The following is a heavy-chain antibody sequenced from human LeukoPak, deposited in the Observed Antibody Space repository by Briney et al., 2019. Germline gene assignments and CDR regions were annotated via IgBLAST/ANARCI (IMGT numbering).Heavy chain of an antibody. Sequence: PGGSLRLSCAASGFTFSSYAMSWVRQAPGKGLEFVSYISSSGITIYYADSVKGRFTISRDNAKNSLYLQMNSLRAEDTAVYFCARGGFWSGYYNYYGMDVWGQGTTVTVSS. CDR1: GFTFSSYA. CDR2: ISSSGITI. J-gene: IGHJ6*02. V-gene: IGHV3-48*03. CDR3: ARGGFWSGYYNYYGMDV. D-gene: IGHD3-3*01.